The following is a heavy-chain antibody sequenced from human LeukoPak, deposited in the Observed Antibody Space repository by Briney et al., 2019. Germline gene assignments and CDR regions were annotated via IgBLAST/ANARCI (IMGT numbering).Heavy chain of an antibody. V-gene: IGHV3-30-3*01. Sequence: GGSLRLSCAASGFTFSSYAMHWVRQAPGKGLEWVAVISYDGSNKYYADSVKGRFTISRDNSKNTLNLQMNSLRAEDTAVYYCARGSDYYDSSGYLKWGQGTLVTVSS. CDR3: ARGSDYYDSSGYLK. CDR1: GFTFSSYA. CDR2: ISYDGSNK. J-gene: IGHJ4*02. D-gene: IGHD3-22*01.